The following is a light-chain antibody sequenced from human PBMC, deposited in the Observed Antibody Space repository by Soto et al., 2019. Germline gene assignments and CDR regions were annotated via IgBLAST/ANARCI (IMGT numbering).Light chain of an antibody. Sequence: ESVLTQSPATLSLSPGGRATLSCRASQSVSSSYLAWYQQKPGQAPRLLIYGASSRATGIPDRFSGSGSGTDFTLTISRLEPEDFAVYYCQQYGSSLFTFGPGTKVDIK. CDR2: GAS. J-gene: IGKJ3*01. CDR3: QQYGSSLFT. V-gene: IGKV3-20*01. CDR1: QSVSSSY.